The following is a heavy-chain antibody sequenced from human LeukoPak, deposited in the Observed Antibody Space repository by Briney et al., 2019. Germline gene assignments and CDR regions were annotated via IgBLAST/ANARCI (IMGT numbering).Heavy chain of an antibody. CDR2: FDPEGGET. CDR1: GYTLSELS. CDR3: ATDLGWELPDY. Sequence: ASVKVSCKVSGYTLSELSMHWVRQAPGKGLEWMGDFDPEGGETIYAQKFQGRVTMTEDTSTNTAYVELSSLRSEDTAVYYCATDLGWELPDYWGQGTLVTVSS. V-gene: IGHV1-24*01. J-gene: IGHJ4*02. D-gene: IGHD1-26*01.